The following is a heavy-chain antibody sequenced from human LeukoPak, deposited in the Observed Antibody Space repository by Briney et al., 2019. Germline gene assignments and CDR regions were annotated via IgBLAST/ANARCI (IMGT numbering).Heavy chain of an antibody. CDR3: ARFAAGGSYYYMDV. V-gene: IGHV3-74*01. J-gene: IGHJ6*03. CDR1: GFTFSTYW. D-gene: IGHD6-25*01. Sequence: GGSLRLSCAASGFTFSTYWMHWVRQAPGKGLVWVSRIDGDGTSPSYADSVKGRFTISRDNAKNSLYLQMNSLRADDTAVYYCARFAAGGSYYYMDVWGKGTTVTVSS. CDR2: IDGDGTSP.